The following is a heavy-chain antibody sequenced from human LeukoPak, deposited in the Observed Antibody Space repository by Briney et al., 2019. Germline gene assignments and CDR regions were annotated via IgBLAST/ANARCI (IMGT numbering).Heavy chain of an antibody. V-gene: IGHV3-13*04. J-gene: IGHJ3*02. CDR1: GFTFSTYD. Sequence: PGGSLRLSCAASGFTFSTYDMHWVRQATGKGLEWVSAIGTGGDTYYPGSVKGRFTISRENAKNSLYLQMNSLRAGDTAVYYCARAERDAFDIWGQGTMVTVSS. CDR3: ARAERDAFDI. CDR2: IGTGGDT. D-gene: IGHD1-1*01.